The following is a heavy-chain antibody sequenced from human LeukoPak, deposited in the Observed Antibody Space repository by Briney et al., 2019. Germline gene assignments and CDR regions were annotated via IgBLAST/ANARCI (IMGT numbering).Heavy chain of an antibody. CDR3: ARDLRVDSSGWYPWIGARGYYYYYGMDV. V-gene: IGHV3-48*01. Sequence: GGSPRLSCAASGFTFSDYHINWVRQAPGKGLEWLSYISSTSTSMNYADSVRGRFAISRDNAKNSLYLQMNSLRAEDTAVYYCARDLRVDSSGWYPWIGARGYYYYYGMDVWGQGTTVTVSS. D-gene: IGHD6-19*01. CDR1: GFTFSDYH. CDR2: ISSTSTSM. J-gene: IGHJ6*02.